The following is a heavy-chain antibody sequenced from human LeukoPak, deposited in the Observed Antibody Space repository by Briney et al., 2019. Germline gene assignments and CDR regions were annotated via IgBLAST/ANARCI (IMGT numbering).Heavy chain of an antibody. CDR3: ASPPNPMVRGVKRAFVY. CDR2: INHGGST. CDR1: GGSFSGYY. V-gene: IGHV4-34*01. D-gene: IGHD3-10*01. J-gene: IGHJ4*02. Sequence: PSETLSLTCAVYGGSFSGYYWSWIRQPPGKGLEWIGEINHGGSTNYNPSLKSRVTISVDTSKNQFSLKLSSVAAADTAVYYCASPPNPMVRGVKRAFVYWGQGTLVTVSS.